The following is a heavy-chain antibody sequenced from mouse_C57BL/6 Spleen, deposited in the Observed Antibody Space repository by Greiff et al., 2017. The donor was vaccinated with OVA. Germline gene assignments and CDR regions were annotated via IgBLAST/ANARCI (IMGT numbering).Heavy chain of an antibody. V-gene: IGHV1-64*01. D-gene: IGHD1-2*01. CDR1: GYTFTSYW. CDR2: IHPNSGST. Sequence: VQLQQPGAELVKPGASVKLSCKASGYTFTSYWMHWVKQRPGQGLEWIGMIHPNSGSTNYNEKFKSKATLTVDKSSSTAYMQLSSLTSEDSAVYYCARESLLWYFEVWGTGTTVTVSS. CDR3: ARESLLWYFEV. J-gene: IGHJ1*03.